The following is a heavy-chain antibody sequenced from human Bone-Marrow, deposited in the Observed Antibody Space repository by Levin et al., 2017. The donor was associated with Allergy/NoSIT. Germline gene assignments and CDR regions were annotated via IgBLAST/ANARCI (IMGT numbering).Heavy chain of an antibody. V-gene: IGHV1-69*11. CDR1: GGTFNTTV. Sequence: KISCKASGGTFNTTVFSWVRQAPGHGLEWMGWIIPILGTTYYAQNLQGRMTTTADESTGTVYMELSSLTSDDAAVYDCARGVYYYYYMDVWGKGTTVTVSS. J-gene: IGHJ6*03. CDR3: ARGVYYYYYMDV. CDR2: IIPILGTT.